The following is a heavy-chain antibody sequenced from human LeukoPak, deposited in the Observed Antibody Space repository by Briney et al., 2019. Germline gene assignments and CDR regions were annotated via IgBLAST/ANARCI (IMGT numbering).Heavy chain of an antibody. CDR2: INTNTGNP. D-gene: IGHD6-13*01. V-gene: IGHV7-4-1*02. Sequence: GASVKVSCKASGYTFTSYAMNWVRQAPGQGLEWMGWINTNTGNPTYAQGFTGRFVFSLDTSVCTAYLQISSLKAEDTAVYYCARGRPRGIAAAGSLLFGFDYWGQGTLVTVSS. J-gene: IGHJ4*02. CDR1: GYTFTSYA. CDR3: ARGRPRGIAAAGSLLFGFDY.